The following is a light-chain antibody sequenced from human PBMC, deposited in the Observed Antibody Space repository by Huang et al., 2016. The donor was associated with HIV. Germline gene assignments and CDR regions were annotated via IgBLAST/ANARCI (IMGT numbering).Light chain of an antibody. J-gene: IGKJ1*01. V-gene: IGKV4-1*01. CDR3: LQYYSVPQT. CDR1: QTVLYSLNTKNY. CDR2: WAT. Sequence: DIVMTQSPDSLAVSPGERATINCKSSQTVLYSLNTKNYLAWFQQKPGRPPKLLIDWATTRESGVPDRFSGSGSGTDFTLTINNLQAEDVAVYFCLQYYSVPQTFGHGTKVEIK.